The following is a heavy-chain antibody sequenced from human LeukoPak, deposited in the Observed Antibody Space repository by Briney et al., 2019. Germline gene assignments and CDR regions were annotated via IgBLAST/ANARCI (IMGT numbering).Heavy chain of an antibody. CDR1: GFTFSNYD. CDR2: IRYNGSNK. D-gene: IGHD1-26*01. V-gene: IGHV3-30*02. J-gene: IGHJ6*03. CDR3: AIEFMSGIYYSEYMVV. Sequence: GGSLRLSCAASGFTFSNYDMNWVRQAPGKGLEWVAFIRYNGSNKYYADSVKGRFTISRDNSKNTLYLQMNSLRAEDTAVYYCAIEFMSGIYYSEYMVVWGKGTTVTVSS.